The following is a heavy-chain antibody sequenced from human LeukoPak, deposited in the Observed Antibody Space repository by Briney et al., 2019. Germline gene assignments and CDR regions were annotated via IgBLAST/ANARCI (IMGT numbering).Heavy chain of an antibody. J-gene: IGHJ6*03. V-gene: IGHV3-20*04. CDR2: INWNGGST. CDR3: ASQYSSGYYYYIDV. D-gene: IGHD6-19*01. CDR1: GFTFDDYG. Sequence: GGSLRLSCAASGFTFDDYGLSWVRQAPGKGLEWVSGINWNGGSTGYADSVKGRFTISRDNAKNSLYLQMNSLRAEDTALYYCASQYSSGYYYYIDVWGKGTTVTVSS.